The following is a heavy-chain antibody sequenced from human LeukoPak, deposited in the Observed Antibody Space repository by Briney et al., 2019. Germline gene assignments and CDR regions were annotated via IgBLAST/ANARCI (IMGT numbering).Heavy chain of an antibody. CDR3: ARKDYGDYRCYEY. D-gene: IGHD4-17*01. J-gene: IGHJ4*02. CDR1: GGSIRSYY. Sequence: SETLSLTCTVSGGSIRSYYWSWIRQPPGKGLECIGYIYYIGSTNYNPSLKSRVTISLDTSKNQFSLKLSSVTAADTAVYYCARKDYGDYRCYEYWGQGTLVTVSS. V-gene: IGHV4-59*08. CDR2: IYYIGST.